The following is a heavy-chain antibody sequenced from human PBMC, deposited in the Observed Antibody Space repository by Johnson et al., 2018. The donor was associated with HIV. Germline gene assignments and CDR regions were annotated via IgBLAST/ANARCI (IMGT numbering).Heavy chain of an antibody. J-gene: IGHJ3*02. V-gene: IGHV3-30*02. CDR1: GFSFSSYG. CDR3: AKALLGYCTGGVCYTRIAAAGDAFDI. Sequence: QVQLVESGGGVVQPGGSLRLSCAASGFSFSSYGMYWARQAPDKGLEWVAYIPFHGNQQYYADSVKGRFTISRDNAKNSLFLQMNSLRAEDTAVYYCAKALLGYCTGGVCYTRIAAAGDAFDIWGQGTMVTVSS. D-gene: IGHD2-8*02. CDR2: IPFHGNQQ.